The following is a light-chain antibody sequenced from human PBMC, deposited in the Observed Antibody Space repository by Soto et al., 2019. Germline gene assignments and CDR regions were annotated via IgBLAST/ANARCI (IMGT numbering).Light chain of an antibody. J-gene: IGKJ5*01. CDR1: QSVGNF. V-gene: IGKV3-11*01. CDR3: QQRSNWTPSIT. CDR2: DAS. Sequence: EVVLTQSPATLSLSPGERATLTCRASQSVGNFLAWYQQKPGQAPRLLIYDASNRATGIPARFSGSGSGTDFTLTISSLQPEDLAVYYCQQRSNWTPSITFGQGTRLEIK.